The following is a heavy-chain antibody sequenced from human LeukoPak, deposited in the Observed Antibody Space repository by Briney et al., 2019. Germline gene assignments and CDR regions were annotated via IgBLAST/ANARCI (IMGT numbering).Heavy chain of an antibody. CDR1: GGSFSGYY. J-gene: IGHJ3*02. V-gene: IGHV4-34*01. CDR3: ARGRLRSLIVGTTRRSRAFDI. Sequence: SETLSLTCAVYGGSFSGYYWSWIRQPPGKGLEWIGEINHSGSTNYNPSLKSRVTISLNTSKSQFFLKLGSVTAADTAVFYCARGRLRSLIVGTTRRSRAFDIWGQGTMVTVSS. D-gene: IGHD1-26*01. CDR2: INHSGST.